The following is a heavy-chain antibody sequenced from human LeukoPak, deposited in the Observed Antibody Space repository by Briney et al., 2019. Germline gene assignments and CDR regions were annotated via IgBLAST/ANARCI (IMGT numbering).Heavy chain of an antibody. V-gene: IGHV1-2*02. Sequence: GASVKVSCKASEYTFTGYYMHWVRQAPGQGLEWMGWINPNSGGTNYAQKFQGRVTMTRDTSISTAYMELSRLRSDDTAVYYCARASNVLRYFDWPWGQGTLVTVSS. CDR3: ARASNVLRYFDWP. CDR2: INPNSGGT. D-gene: IGHD3-9*01. CDR1: EYTFTGYY. J-gene: IGHJ4*02.